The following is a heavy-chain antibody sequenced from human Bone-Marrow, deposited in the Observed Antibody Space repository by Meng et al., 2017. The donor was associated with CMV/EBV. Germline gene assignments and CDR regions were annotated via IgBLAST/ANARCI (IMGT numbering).Heavy chain of an antibody. CDR1: GFTFSSYE. CDR2: ISSSGSFV. Sequence: GGSLRLSCAGSGFTFSSYEMNWVRQAPGKGLEWVSHISSSGSFVYYADSVKGRFTTSRDDAKNSLYLQMSSLRAEDTAVYYCARWWWSLDRWGQGPLVTVSS. J-gene: IGHJ5*02. CDR3: ARWWWSLDR. V-gene: IGHV3-48*03. D-gene: IGHD2-15*01.